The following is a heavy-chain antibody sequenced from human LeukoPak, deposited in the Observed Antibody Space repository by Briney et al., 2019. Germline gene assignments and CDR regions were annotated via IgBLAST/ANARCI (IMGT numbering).Heavy chain of an antibody. CDR1: GGSISSSSYY. J-gene: IGHJ6*02. Sequence: ASETLSLTCTVSGGSISSSSYYWGWIRQPPGKGLEWIGSIYYSGSTYYNPSLKSRVTISVDTSKNQFSLKLSSVTAADTAVYYCARDRRDSSGYYLFYYGMDVWGQGTTVTVSS. CDR3: ARDRRDSSGYYLFYYGMDV. V-gene: IGHV4-39*02. D-gene: IGHD3-22*01. CDR2: IYYSGST.